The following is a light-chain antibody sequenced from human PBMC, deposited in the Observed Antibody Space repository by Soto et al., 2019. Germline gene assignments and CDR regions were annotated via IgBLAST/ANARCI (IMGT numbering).Light chain of an antibody. CDR1: QSVSSSY. Sequence: EIVLTQSRGTLSLSPGEGATLSCRASQSVSSSYLAWYQQKPGQAPRLLIYGASSRATGIPDRFSGSGSGTDFTLTISRLEPEDFAVYYCQQYGKTFGQGTKV. CDR3: QQYGKT. V-gene: IGKV3-20*01. CDR2: GAS. J-gene: IGKJ1*01.